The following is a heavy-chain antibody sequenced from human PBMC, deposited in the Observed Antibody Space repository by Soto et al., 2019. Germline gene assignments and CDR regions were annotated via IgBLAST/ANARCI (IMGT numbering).Heavy chain of an antibody. V-gene: IGHV4-39*07. CDR2: IYYSGST. D-gene: IGHD1-1*01. Sequence: SETLSLTCTVSGGSISSSSYYWGWIRQPPGKGLEWIGSIYYSGSTYYNPSLKSRVTISVDTSKNQFSLKLSSVTAADTAVYYCARYNGYMDVWGKGTTVTVSS. J-gene: IGHJ6*03. CDR3: ARYNGYMDV. CDR1: GGSISSSSYY.